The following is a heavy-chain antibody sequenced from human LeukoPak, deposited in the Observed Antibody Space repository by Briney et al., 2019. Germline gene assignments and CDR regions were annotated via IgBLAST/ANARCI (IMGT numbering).Heavy chain of an antibody. J-gene: IGHJ4*02. CDR1: GFTFSTYT. D-gene: IGHD4-11*01. Sequence: TGRSLRLSCAASGFTFSTYTMHWVRQAPGKGLEWVALISFDGSDTYSADAVKGRFTISRDNSKNTMYLQMNRLGPEDTAVYYCARDIGPIEGPGRSKDYWGQGTLVTVSS. CDR2: ISFDGSDT. CDR3: ARDIGPIEGPGRSKDY. V-gene: IGHV3-30*04.